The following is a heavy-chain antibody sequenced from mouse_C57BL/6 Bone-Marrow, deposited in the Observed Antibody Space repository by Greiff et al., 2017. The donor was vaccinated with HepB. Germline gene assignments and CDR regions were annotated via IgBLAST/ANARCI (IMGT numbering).Heavy chain of an antibody. CDR1: GSAFSSYW. CDR3: ARSDYSNYRAWFAY. CDR2: IYPGDGDT. Sequence: QVQLQQSGAELVKPGASVKISCKASGSAFSSYWMNWVKQRPGKGLEWIGQIYPGDGDTNYNGKFKGKAKLTADKSSSTAYMQLSSLTSEDSAVYFCARSDYSNYRAWFAYWGQGTLVTVSA. D-gene: IGHD2-5*01. V-gene: IGHV1-80*01. J-gene: IGHJ3*01.